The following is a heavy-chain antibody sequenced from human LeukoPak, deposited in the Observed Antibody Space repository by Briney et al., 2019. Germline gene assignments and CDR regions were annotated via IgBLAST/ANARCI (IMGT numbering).Heavy chain of an antibody. CDR2: ISGSGAGT. D-gene: IGHD3-10*01. CDR3: AKEFRSFIMVRGVITPYDY. Sequence: GGSLRLSCAASAFTFSSYGMGWVRQAPGKGLDWVSSISGSGAGTYYADSVKGRFTISRDNSKNTLYLQMNSLRAEDTAIYYCAKEFRSFIMVRGVITPYDYWGQGTLSPSPQ. J-gene: IGHJ4*02. CDR1: AFTFSSYG. V-gene: IGHV3-23*01.